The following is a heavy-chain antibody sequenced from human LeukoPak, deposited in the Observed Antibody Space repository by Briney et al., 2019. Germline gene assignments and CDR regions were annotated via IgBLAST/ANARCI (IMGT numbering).Heavy chain of an antibody. D-gene: IGHD6-13*01. CDR3: ALWRQQLVRYFYY. Sequence: SVKVSCKASGGTFSSYAISWVRQAPGQGLEWMGGIILIFGTANYAQKFQGKVTITTDESTSTAYMELSSLRSEDTAVYYCALWRQQLVRYFYYWGQRTLVTVSS. CDR2: IILIFGTA. CDR1: GGTFSSYA. J-gene: IGHJ4*02. V-gene: IGHV1-69*05.